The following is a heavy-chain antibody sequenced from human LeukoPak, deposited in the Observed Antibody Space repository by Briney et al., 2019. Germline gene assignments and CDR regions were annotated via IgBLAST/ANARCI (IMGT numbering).Heavy chain of an antibody. Sequence: GGSLRLSCAASGFIFSSYSMNWVRQAPGKGLEWVSYISSSSYIYYADSVKGRFTISRDNAKNSLYLQMNSLRAEDTAVYYCARESGSYYLSLDYWGPGTLVTVSS. J-gene: IGHJ4*02. CDR1: GFIFSSYS. CDR3: ARESGSYYLSLDY. V-gene: IGHV3-21*01. CDR2: ISSSSYI. D-gene: IGHD1-26*01.